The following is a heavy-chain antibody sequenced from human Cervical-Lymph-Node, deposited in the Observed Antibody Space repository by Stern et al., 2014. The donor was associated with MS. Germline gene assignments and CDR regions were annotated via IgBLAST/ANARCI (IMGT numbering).Heavy chain of an antibody. J-gene: IGHJ4*02. CDR3: ARLERSYGGDY. CDR1: GGSISTNSYF. D-gene: IGHD5-18*01. Sequence: QVQLVQSGPGLVKPSATLSLTCTVTGGSISTNSYFWAWIRQPPGRGLEWIGRIYFAGNPFYNPPLETGFTLSVDTSKNQFSLGFRSGTAADTAVYYCARLERSYGGDYWGQGIQVTVSS. CDR2: IYFAGNP. V-gene: IGHV4-39*01.